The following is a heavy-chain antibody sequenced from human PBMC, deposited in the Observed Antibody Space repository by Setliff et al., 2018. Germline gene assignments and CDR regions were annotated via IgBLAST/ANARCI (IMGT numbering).Heavy chain of an antibody. D-gene: IGHD6-19*01. CDR2: ISSSGSSR. CDR3: AKDQRESTGWFKLFDY. J-gene: IGHJ4*02. CDR1: GFHFSSHA. V-gene: IGHV3-48*03. Sequence: GGSLRLSCAASGFHFSSHAIHWVRQAPGKGLEWVSYISSSGSSRYYVDFVKGRFTIFRDNSRNTLHLQMNSLRAEDTAVYYCAKDQRESTGWFKLFDYWGQGVLVTVSS.